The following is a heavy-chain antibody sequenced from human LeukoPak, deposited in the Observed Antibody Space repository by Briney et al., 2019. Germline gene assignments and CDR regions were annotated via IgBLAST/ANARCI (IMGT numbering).Heavy chain of an antibody. D-gene: IGHD6-19*01. CDR2: IISVSSTI. CDR3: ARDSSGWYTSLYYSMDV. Sequence: GGSLRLSCVASGFNFNSYSMNWVRQAPGKGLEWISYIISVSSTIYYADSVKGRFTISRDNAKNSLYLQMNSLRADDTAVYYCARDSSGWYTSLYYSMDVWGKGTTVTVSS. V-gene: IGHV3-48*04. CDR1: GFNFNSYS. J-gene: IGHJ6*03.